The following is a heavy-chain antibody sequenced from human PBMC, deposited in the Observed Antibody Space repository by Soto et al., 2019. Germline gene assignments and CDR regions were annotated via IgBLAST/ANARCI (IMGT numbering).Heavy chain of an antibody. CDR2: ISSSSSYI. CDR1: GFTFSSYS. D-gene: IGHD2-2*02. Sequence: SGGSLRLSCAASGFTFSSYSMNWVRQAPGKGLEWVSSISSSSSYIYYADSVKGRFTISRDNAKNSLYLQMNSLRAEDTAVYYCARGHPDIVVVPAAISWFDPWGQGTLVTVSS. J-gene: IGHJ5*02. V-gene: IGHV3-21*01. CDR3: ARGHPDIVVVPAAISWFDP.